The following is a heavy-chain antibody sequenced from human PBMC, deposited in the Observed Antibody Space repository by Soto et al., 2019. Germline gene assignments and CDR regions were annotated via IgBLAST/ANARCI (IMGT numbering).Heavy chain of an antibody. CDR1: GYTFTSYD. J-gene: IGHJ6*02. V-gene: IGHV1-8*01. D-gene: IGHD3-22*01. CDR3: AREEYYYDSSGCPNLYYYYYGMDV. CDR2: MNPNSGNT. Sequence: QVQLVQSGAEVKKPGASVKVSCKASGYTFTSYDINWVRQATGQGLEWMGWMNPNSGNTGYAQKFQGRVTMTRNTSISTAYMELSSLRSEDTAVYYCAREEYYYDSSGCPNLYYYYYGMDVWGQGTTVTVSS.